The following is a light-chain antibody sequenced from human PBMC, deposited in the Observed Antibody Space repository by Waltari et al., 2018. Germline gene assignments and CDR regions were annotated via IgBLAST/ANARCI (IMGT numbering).Light chain of an antibody. CDR3: QQYNGYSIT. CDR1: QSVSTW. CDR2: KAS. Sequence: DIQMTQSPSTLSASVGDRVTITCRASQSVSTWLALYQQKPGKAPNLLIYKASTLGSGGPSRFSGSGSGTEFTLTISSLQPDDSATYYCQQYNGYSITFGQGTRLEIK. V-gene: IGKV1-5*03. J-gene: IGKJ5*01.